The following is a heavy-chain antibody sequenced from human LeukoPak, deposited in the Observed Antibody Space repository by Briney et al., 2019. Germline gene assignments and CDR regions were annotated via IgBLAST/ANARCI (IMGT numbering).Heavy chain of an antibody. CDR1: GDSISTYY. J-gene: IGHJ4*02. CDR2: IYYSGST. Sequence: SETLSLTCNVSGDSISTYYWSWIRQPPGKGLDWIGHIYYSGSTDYNPSLMSRVTISVGTSKNQFSLRLSSVTAADTAVYYCARGGLRGYSYGQRFDYWGQGILVTVSS. D-gene: IGHD5-18*01. V-gene: IGHV4-59*12. CDR3: ARGGLRGYSYGQRFDY.